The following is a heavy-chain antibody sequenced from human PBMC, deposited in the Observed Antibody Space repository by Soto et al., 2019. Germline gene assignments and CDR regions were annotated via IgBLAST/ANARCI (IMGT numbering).Heavy chain of an antibody. Sequence: SETLSLSCAVYGGSFSGYYWSWIRQPPGKGLEWIGEINHSGSTNYNPSLKSRVTISVDTSKNQFSLKLSSVTAADTAVYYCAREPGGVLRFLKWLSHRYYYYYGMDVWGQGTTVTVSS. CDR3: AREPGGVLRFLKWLSHRYYYYYGMDV. V-gene: IGHV4-34*01. J-gene: IGHJ6*02. D-gene: IGHD3-3*01. CDR2: INHSGST. CDR1: GGSFSGYY.